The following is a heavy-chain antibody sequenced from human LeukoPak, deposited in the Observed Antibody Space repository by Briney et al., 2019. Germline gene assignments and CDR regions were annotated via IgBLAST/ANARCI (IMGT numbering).Heavy chain of an antibody. Sequence: ASVKVSCKVSGYTFTGYYIHWVRQAPGQGLEWMGWINPSSGGTNYAQNFQGRVTMTRDTSISTAYMELSSLRSEDTAVYYCARRLYCSSISCQNWFDPWGQGTLVTVSS. CDR3: ARRLYCSSISCQNWFDP. J-gene: IGHJ5*02. CDR2: INPSSGGT. D-gene: IGHD2-2*01. CDR1: GYTFTGYY. V-gene: IGHV1-2*02.